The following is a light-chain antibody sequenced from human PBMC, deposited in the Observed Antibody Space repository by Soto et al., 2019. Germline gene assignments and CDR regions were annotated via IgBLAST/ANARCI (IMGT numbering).Light chain of an antibody. CDR2: DAS. CDR1: QSVGSD. Sequence: EIVMTQYPATLSVSPGESATLSCRASQSVGSDLAWYQHKPDQTPRLLIYDASTRATGVPAKFSGSGSGTDFNLTINSLQSEDFAVYYCQHYNSWPWTFGPGTKVEI. CDR3: QHYNSWPWT. V-gene: IGKV3-15*01. J-gene: IGKJ1*01.